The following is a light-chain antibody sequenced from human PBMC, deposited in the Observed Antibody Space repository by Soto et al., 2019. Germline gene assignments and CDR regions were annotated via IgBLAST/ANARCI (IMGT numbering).Light chain of an antibody. CDR1: QSVSSSY. CDR2: GAS. CDR3: QQDYNLPWT. J-gene: IGKJ1*01. Sequence: EIVMTQSPATLSLSPGERATLSCRASQSVSSSYLSWYQQKPGQAPRLLIYGASTRATGIPARFSGSGSGTDFTLTISCLQPEDFAVYYCQQDYNLPWTFGQGTKV. V-gene: IGKV3D-7*01.